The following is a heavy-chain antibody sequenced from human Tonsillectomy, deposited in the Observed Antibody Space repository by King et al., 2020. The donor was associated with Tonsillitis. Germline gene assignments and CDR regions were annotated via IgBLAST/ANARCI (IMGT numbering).Heavy chain of an antibody. CDR2: IFYSGST. D-gene: IGHD2-2*01. V-gene: IGHV4-30-4*01. Sequence: VQLQESGPGLVKPSQTLSLTCTVSGVSISSGDYYWSWIRQPPGKGLEWIGYIFYSGSTYYNPSLKSRVTISVDTSKNQVSLKLSSVTAADTAVYYCARVPQDGRYCSSTSCFPYYYGMDVWGQGTTVTVSS. CDR1: GVSISSGDYY. J-gene: IGHJ6*02. CDR3: ARVPQDGRYCSSTSCFPYYYGMDV.